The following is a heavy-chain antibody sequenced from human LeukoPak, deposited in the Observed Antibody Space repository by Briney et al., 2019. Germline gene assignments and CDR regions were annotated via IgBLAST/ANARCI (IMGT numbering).Heavy chain of an antibody. Sequence: GGSLRLSCAASGFTFSNYGMNWVRQAPGKGLEWVSGIGVGGTTYYADYVKGRLTITRNNSKNTLYLQMNSLRAEDKAVYYCARAQGYYDCWGQGTLVTVSS. D-gene: IGHD3-22*01. CDR3: ARAQGYYDC. CDR2: IGVGGTT. V-gene: IGHV3-23*01. CDR1: GFTFSNYG. J-gene: IGHJ4*02.